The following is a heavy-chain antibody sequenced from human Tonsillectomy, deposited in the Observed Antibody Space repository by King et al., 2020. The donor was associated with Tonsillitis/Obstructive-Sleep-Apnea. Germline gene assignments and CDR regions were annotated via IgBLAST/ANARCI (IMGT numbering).Heavy chain of an antibody. J-gene: IGHJ6*03. Sequence: VQLQQWGAGLLKPSETLSLTCAFYGGSFSDFYWSWIRQPPKKGLGWIGEINPTGSTNYNPSLKSRVSISVDTSKNQFSLKLSSVTAADTAVYYCARGGYCTGNNCQGNYFYVDVWGKGTTVTVSS. CDR3: ARGGYCTGNNCQGNYFYVDV. V-gene: IGHV4-34*01. CDR2: INPTGST. CDR1: GGSFSDFY. D-gene: IGHD2-8*02.